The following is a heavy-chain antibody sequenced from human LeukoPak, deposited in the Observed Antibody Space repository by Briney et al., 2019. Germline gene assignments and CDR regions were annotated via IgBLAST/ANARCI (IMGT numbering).Heavy chain of an antibody. CDR1: GFIFSGSS. D-gene: IGHD1-26*01. CDR3: AREKWDEDAFDM. J-gene: IGHJ3*02. V-gene: IGHV3-30*02. CDR2: IRFDATNK. Sequence: GGSLRLSCAASGFIFSGSSMHWVRQAPGKGLEWVCFIRFDATNKYYADSVKGRFTISRDNSNNTLYLQLNNVRTEDTAVYYCAREKWDEDAFDMWGQGTMVTVSS.